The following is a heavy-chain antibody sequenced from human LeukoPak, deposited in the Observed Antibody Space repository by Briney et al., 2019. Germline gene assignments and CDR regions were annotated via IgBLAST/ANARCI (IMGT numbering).Heavy chain of an antibody. J-gene: IGHJ4*02. V-gene: IGHV5-51*01. CDR2: NYPGDSDT. CDR3: ARHKGVLVGNFDY. CDR1: GYSFTSYL. Sequence: GESLKISCKGSGYSFTSYLIGWVRQMPGTGLEWMGINYPGDSDTRYSPSFQGQVTISADKSISTAYLQWSSLKASDTAMYYCARHKGVLVGNFDYWGQGTLVTVSS. D-gene: IGHD2-8*01.